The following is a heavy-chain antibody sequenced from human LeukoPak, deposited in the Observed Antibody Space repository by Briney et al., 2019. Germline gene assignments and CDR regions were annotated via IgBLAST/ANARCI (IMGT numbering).Heavy chain of an antibody. CDR3: ARVDEGGHFSYYGMDA. V-gene: IGHV1-2*02. J-gene: IGHJ6*02. Sequence: ASVKVSCKASGYSFNVYYIHWVRQAPGQGLEWMGWIKPKSDDTNYGQNFQGRVTMTRDTSISTAYMELSGLRSDDTAVHYCARVDEGGHFSYYGMDAWGQGTTVTVSS. CDR2: IKPKSDDT. CDR1: GYSFNVYY. D-gene: IGHD3-16*01.